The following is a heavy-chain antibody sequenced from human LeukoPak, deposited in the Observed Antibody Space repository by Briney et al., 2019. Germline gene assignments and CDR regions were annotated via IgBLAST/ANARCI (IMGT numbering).Heavy chain of an antibody. J-gene: IGHJ6*03. CDR2: VYYNGNT. D-gene: IGHD2-2*01. CDR3: ARKGYCSSTSCPHDRYYYYYMDV. V-gene: IGHV4-59*01. CDR1: GEPISSYY. Sequence: SETLSLTCLVSGEPISSYYWSWIRQAPGRGPEYIGNVYYNGNTNYNPSLKSRVAISVDASKNQFSLKVDSVTTADTAVYYCARKGYCSSTSCPHDRYYYYYMDVWGKGTTVTVSS.